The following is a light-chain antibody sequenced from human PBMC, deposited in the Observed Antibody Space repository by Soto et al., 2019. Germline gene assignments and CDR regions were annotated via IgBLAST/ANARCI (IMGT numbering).Light chain of an antibody. CDR2: AAS. J-gene: IGKJ1*01. V-gene: IGKV1-27*01. CDR3: QKYNSALWT. CDR1: QGISNY. Sequence: DIQMTQSPSSLSASVGDRVTITCRASQGISNYFAWYQQKPGKVPKLLIYAASTLQSGVTSRFSGSGSGTNFTLTISSLQPEDVATYYCQKYNSALWTFGQGTKVEIK.